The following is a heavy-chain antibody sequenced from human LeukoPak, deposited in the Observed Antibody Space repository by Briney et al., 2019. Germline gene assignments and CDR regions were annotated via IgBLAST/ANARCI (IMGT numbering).Heavy chain of an antibody. CDR2: IHTSGST. Sequence: SETLSLTCTVSGGSITSYYWTYIRQPAGKGLEWIGRIHTSGSTNYNPSLKSRVAMSVDTSKNQFSLNLSSVTAADTAMYYCAREFSGTSIAARVFDSWGQGTLVTVSS. CDR1: GGSITSYY. V-gene: IGHV4-4*07. CDR3: AREFSGTSIAARVFDS. J-gene: IGHJ4*02. D-gene: IGHD6-6*01.